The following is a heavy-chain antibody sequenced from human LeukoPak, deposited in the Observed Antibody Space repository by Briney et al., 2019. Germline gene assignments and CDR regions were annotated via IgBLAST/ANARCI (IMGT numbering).Heavy chain of an antibody. V-gene: IGHV3-33*01. Sequence: GGSLRLSCAASGFTFSSYGMHWVRQAPGKGLEWVAVIWYDGSNKYYADSVKGRFTISRDNSKNTLYLQMNSLRAEDTAVYYCATAGYDFWSGLDYWGQGTLVTVSS. CDR1: GFTFSSYG. J-gene: IGHJ4*02. CDR2: IWYDGSNK. D-gene: IGHD3-3*01. CDR3: ATAGYDFWSGLDY.